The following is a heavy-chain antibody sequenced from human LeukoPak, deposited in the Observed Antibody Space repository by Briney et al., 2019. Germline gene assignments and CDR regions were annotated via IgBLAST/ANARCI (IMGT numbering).Heavy chain of an antibody. Sequence: PGGSLRVSCVHPRFTFSDFYMSSIRQAPGKGLEWVSYISSSGSAIYYADCVKGRFTISRDNAKNSLYLQMNSLRAEDTAVYYCARGYYYDSSWFDPWGQGTLVTVSS. CDR1: RFTFSDFY. CDR2: ISSSGSAI. CDR3: ARGYYYDSSWFDP. V-gene: IGHV3-11*01. D-gene: IGHD3-22*01. J-gene: IGHJ5*02.